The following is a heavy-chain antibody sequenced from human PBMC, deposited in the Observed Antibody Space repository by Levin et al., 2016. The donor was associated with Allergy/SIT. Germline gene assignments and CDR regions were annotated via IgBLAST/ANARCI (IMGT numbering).Heavy chain of an antibody. CDR2: INPNSGGT. V-gene: IGHV1-2*02. D-gene: IGHD2-2*01. CDR3: ARVVGRGPAAPSLF. Sequence: ASVKVSCKASGYTFSGYEIHWLRQAPGQGLEWMGWINPNSGGTNYAQKFQGRVTMTRDTSISTAYMELSRLRSDDTAVYYCARVVGRGPAAPSLFWGQGTLVTVSS. CDR1: GYTFSGYE. J-gene: IGHJ4*02.